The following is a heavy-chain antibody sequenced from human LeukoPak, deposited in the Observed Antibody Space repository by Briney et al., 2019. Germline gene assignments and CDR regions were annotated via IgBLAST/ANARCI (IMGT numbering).Heavy chain of an antibody. V-gene: IGHV1-8*01. D-gene: IGHD5-18*01. CDR1: GYTFTSYD. CDR2: MNPNSGNT. CDR3: ARGGYSYGYYYYYGMDV. Sequence: SVKVSCKASGYTFTSYDINWVRQATGQGLEWMGWMNPNSGNTGYAQKFQGRVTMTRNTSISTAYMELSSLRSEDTAVYYCARGGYSYGYYYYYGMDVWGQGTTVTVSS. J-gene: IGHJ6*02.